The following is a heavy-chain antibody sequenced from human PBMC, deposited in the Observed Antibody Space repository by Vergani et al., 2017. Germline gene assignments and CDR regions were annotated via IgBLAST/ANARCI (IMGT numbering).Heavy chain of an antibody. D-gene: IGHD5-12*01. CDR1: GGSISSGDYY. J-gene: IGHJ4*02. CDR2: IYYTGST. Sequence: QVQLQESGPGLVKPSQTLSLTCTVSGGSISSGDYYWSWIRQPPGEGLEWIGYIYYTGSTYYTPSLKSRVTISVDTSKNQFVLKLSSVTAADTAVYYCARGWRSGYANWDYFDDGGKGTLVTGSS. CDR3: ARGWRSGYANWDYFDD. V-gene: IGHV4-30-4*01.